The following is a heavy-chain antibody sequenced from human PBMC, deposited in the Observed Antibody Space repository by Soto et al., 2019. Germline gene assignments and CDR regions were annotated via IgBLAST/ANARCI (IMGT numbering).Heavy chain of an antibody. Sequence: WTWIRQPPGKGLEWIGEINDSGSTNHKPSLKSRVTMSIDTSKNQFSLNLRSVTAADTGVYYCAKGGRFPEARYYFLDVWGNGTKVTVSS. D-gene: IGHD3-3*01. CDR2: INDSGST. J-gene: IGHJ6*03. V-gene: IGHV4-34*01. CDR3: AKGGRFPEARYYFLDV.